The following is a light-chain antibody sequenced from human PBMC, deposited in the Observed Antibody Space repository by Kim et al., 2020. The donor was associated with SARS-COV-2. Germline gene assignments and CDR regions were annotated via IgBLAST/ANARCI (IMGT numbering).Light chain of an antibody. CDR3: QVWDSSSDDPV. CDR2: YDS. Sequence: SYELTQPPSVSVAPGKTARITCGGNNMGSKSVHWYQQKPGQAPVLVIYYDSDRPSGIPERFSGSNSGNTATLTISRVEAGDEADYYYQVWDSSSDDPVFGGGTQLTVL. CDR1: NMGSKS. J-gene: IGLJ3*02. V-gene: IGLV3-21*04.